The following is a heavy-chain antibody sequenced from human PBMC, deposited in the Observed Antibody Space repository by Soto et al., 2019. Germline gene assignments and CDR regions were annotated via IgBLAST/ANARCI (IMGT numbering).Heavy chain of an antibody. V-gene: IGHV4-34*01. Sequence: SETLSLTCAVYGGSFSGYYWSWIRQPPGKGLEWIGEINHSGSTNYNPSLKSRVTISVDTSKNQFSLKLSSVTAADTAVYYCARAGRWLPNWFDPWGQGTLVTVSS. CDR3: ARAGRWLPNWFDP. D-gene: IGHD5-12*01. CDR1: GGSFSGYY. J-gene: IGHJ5*02. CDR2: INHSGST.